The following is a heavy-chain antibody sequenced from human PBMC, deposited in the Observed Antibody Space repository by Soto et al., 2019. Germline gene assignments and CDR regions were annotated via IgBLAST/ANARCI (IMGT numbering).Heavy chain of an antibody. CDR2: IYHSGST. Sequence: SETLSLTCAVSGGSISSGGYSWSWIRQPPGKGLEWIGYIYHSGSTYYNPSLKSRVTISVDRSKNQFSLKLSSVTAADTAVYYCARSGLGRSKYYFDYWGQGTLVTVSS. CDR3: ARSGLGRSKYYFDY. J-gene: IGHJ4*02. D-gene: IGHD7-27*01. V-gene: IGHV4-30-2*01. CDR1: GGSISSGGYS.